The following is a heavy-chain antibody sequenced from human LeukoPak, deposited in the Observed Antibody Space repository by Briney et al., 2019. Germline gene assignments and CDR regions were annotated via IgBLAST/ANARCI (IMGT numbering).Heavy chain of an antibody. CDR1: GGSISSYY. V-gene: IGHV4-4*09. Sequence: PSETLSLTCTVSGGSISSYYWSWIRQPPGKGLEWIGYIYTSGSTNYTPSLKSRVTISVDTSKNQFSLKLSSVTAADTAVYYCARREMSNSWYQNWGQGTLVTVSS. CDR2: IYTSGST. CDR3: ARREMSNSWYQN. D-gene: IGHD6-13*01. J-gene: IGHJ4*02.